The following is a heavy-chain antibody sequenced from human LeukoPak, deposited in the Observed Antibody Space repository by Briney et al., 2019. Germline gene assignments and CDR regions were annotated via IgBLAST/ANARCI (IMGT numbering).Heavy chain of an antibody. Sequence: GGSLRLSCAASGFTFSSYAMHWVRQAPAKGLEWVAVISYDGSNKYYADSVKGRFTISRDNSKNTLYLQMNSLRAEDTAVYYCAKDTMVTMVRGVAFDYWGQGTLATVSS. CDR3: AKDTMVTMVRGVAFDY. V-gene: IGHV3-30*04. J-gene: IGHJ4*02. CDR2: ISYDGSNK. CDR1: GFTFSSYA. D-gene: IGHD3-10*01.